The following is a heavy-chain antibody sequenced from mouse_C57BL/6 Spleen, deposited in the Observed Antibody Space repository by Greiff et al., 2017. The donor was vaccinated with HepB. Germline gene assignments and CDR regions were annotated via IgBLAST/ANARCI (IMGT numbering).Heavy chain of an antibody. CDR3: AKGDGYYLLYAMDY. Sequence: QVHVKQPGAELVKPGASVKLSCKASGYTFTSYWMHWVKQRPGQGLEWIGMIHPNSGSTNYNEKFKSKATLTVDKSSSTAYMQLSSLTSEDSAVYYCAKGDGYYLLYAMDYWGQGTSVTVSS. D-gene: IGHD2-3*01. CDR1: GYTFTSYW. J-gene: IGHJ4*01. V-gene: IGHV1-64*01. CDR2: IHPNSGST.